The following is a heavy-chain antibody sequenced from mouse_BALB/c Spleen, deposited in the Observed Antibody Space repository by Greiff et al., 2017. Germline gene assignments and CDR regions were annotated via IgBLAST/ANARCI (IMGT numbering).Heavy chain of an antibody. CDR2: INPSNGRT. J-gene: IGHJ2*01. V-gene: IGHV1S81*02. CDR3: ARVYYYGSNDY. Sequence: QVQLQQPGAELVKPGASVKLSCKASGYTFTSYWMHWVKQRPGQGLEWIGEINPSNGRTNYNEKFKSKATLTVDKSSSTAYMQLSSLTSEDSAVYCCARVYYYGSNDYWGQGTTLTVSA. CDR1: GYTFTSYW. D-gene: IGHD1-1*01.